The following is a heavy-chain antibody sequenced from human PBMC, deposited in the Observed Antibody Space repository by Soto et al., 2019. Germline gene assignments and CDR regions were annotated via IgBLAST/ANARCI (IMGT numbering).Heavy chain of an antibody. Sequence: PSETLSLTCTVSGGSISSSSYYWGWIRQPPGKGLEWIGSIYYSGSTYYNPSLKSRVTISVDTSKNQFSLKLSSVTAADTAVYYCARQVRQWLVDYWGQGTLVTVSS. CDR3: ARQVRQWLVDY. CDR1: GGSISSSSYY. J-gene: IGHJ4*02. D-gene: IGHD6-19*01. CDR2: IYYSGST. V-gene: IGHV4-39*01.